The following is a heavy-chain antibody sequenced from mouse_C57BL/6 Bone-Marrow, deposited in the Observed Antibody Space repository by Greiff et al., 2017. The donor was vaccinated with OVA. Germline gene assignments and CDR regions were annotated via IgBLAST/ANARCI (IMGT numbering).Heavy chain of an antibody. CDR2: IDPENGDT. CDR3: TNYYGSSYDY. Sequence: EVQLQQSGAELVRPGASVKLSCTASGFNIKDDYMHWVKQRPEQGLEWIGWIDPENGDTEYASKFQGKATITADTSSNTAYLPLSSLTSEDTAVYYCTNYYGSSYDYWGQGTTLTVSS. D-gene: IGHD1-1*01. CDR1: GFNIKDDY. J-gene: IGHJ2*01. V-gene: IGHV14-4*01.